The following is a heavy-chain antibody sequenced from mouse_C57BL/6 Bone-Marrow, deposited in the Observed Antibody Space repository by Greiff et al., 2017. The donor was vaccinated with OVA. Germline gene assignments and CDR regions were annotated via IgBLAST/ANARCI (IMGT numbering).Heavy chain of an antibody. D-gene: IGHD2-1*01. CDR2: IYPRSGNT. CDR1: GYTFTSYG. J-gene: IGHJ3*01. CDR3: ARNYYGNYGGFAY. V-gene: IGHV1-81*01. Sequence: VQLVESGAELARPGASVKLSCKASGYTFTSYGISWVKQRTGQGLEWIGEIYPRSGNTYYNEKFKGKATLTADKSSSTAYMELRSLTSEDSAVYFCARNYYGNYGGFAYWGQGTLVTVSA.